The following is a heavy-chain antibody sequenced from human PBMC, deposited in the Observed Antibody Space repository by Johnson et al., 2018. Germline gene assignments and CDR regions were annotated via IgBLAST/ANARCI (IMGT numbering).Heavy chain of an antibody. D-gene: IGHD4-23*01. CDR3: ARDGPKTSPPDRWLWDWYFDL. CDR1: GLTFSTYW. CDR2: IKEDGSEQ. Sequence: VQLQESGGGLVQPGGSLRLSCAASGLTFSTYWMSWVRQAPGKGLEWVASIKEDGSEQTYVDSGKGRFTISRDNAGNSLYLQIDSLRAEDTPLYYCARDGPKTSPPDRWLWDWYFDLGGRGTRVTVSS. V-gene: IGHV3-7*01. J-gene: IGHJ2*01.